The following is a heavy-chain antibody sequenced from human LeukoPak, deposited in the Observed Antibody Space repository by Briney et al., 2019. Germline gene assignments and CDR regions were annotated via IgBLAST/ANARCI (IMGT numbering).Heavy chain of an antibody. J-gene: IGHJ4*02. CDR2: ISAYNGNT. CDR1: GYTFTSYG. CDR3: ARDLEFNVLLWFGELDY. V-gene: IGHV1-18*01. Sequence: ASVKVSCKASGYTFTSYGISWVRQAPGQGLEWMGWISAYNGNTNYAQKLQGRVTMTTDTSTRTAYMELRSLRSDDTAVYYCARDLEFNVLLWFGELDYWGQGTLVTVSS. D-gene: IGHD3-10*01.